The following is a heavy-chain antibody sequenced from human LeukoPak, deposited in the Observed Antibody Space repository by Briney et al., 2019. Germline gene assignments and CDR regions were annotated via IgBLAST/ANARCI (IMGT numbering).Heavy chain of an antibody. CDR2: INPNSGGT. CDR3: ARDGGLRYFDWPVGAFDI. V-gene: IGHV1-2*02. D-gene: IGHD3-9*01. Sequence: ASVKVSCKASGYTFTGYYMHWVRQAPGQGLEWMGWINPNSGGTNYAQKFQGRVTMTRDTSISTAYMELSRLRSDDTAVYYCARDGGLRYFDWPVGAFDIWGQGTMVTVSS. CDR1: GYTFTGYY. J-gene: IGHJ3*02.